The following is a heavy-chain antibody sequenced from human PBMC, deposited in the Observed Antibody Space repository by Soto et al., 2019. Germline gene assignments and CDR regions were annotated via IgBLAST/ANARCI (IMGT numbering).Heavy chain of an antibody. CDR1: GGTLRSYA. CDR3: ARSVSSGYYYSFDY. D-gene: IGHD3-22*01. CDR2: IIPIFGTA. V-gene: IGHV1-69*12. Sequence: QVQLVQSGAEVKKPGSSVKVSCTAAGGTLRSYAISWVRQAPGQGLEWMGGIIPIFGTANYAQKFQGRVTIAADESTSTAYMELISLRSEDTVVYYCARSVSSGYYYSFDYWGQGTLVTVSS. J-gene: IGHJ4*01.